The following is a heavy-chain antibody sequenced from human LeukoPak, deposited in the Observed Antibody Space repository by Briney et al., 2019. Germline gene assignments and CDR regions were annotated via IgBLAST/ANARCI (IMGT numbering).Heavy chain of an antibody. D-gene: IGHD3-22*01. CDR1: GYTFTSYG. CDR3: ATDTYYDSSGYPTFQH. J-gene: IGHJ1*01. CDR2: ISAYNGNT. V-gene: IGHV1-18*01. Sequence: ASVKVSCKASGYTFTSYGISWVRQAPGQGLEWMGWISAYNGNTNYAQKLQGRVTMTEDTSTDTAYMELSSLRSEDTAVYYCATDTYYDSSGYPTFQHWGQGTLVTVSS.